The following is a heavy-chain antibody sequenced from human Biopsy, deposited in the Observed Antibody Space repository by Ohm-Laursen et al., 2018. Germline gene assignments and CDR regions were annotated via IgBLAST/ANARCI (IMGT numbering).Heavy chain of an antibody. D-gene: IGHD2/OR15-2a*01. CDR1: GFSLTTNGMS. CDR3: ARRRQSEYYDY. Sequence: TQTLTLTCTFSGFSLTTNGMSVAWIRQPPGKALEWPARIDWDDDEYYNTSLKTRVTISKDTSKNQVVLTMTNMDPVDTATYFCARRRQSEYYDYWGRGTLVTVPS. CDR2: IDWDDDE. V-gene: IGHV2-70*11. J-gene: IGHJ4*02.